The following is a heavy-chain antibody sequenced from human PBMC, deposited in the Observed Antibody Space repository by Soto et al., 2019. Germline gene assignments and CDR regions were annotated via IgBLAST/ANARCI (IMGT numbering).Heavy chain of an antibody. CDR3: AHSLIGYYYDSSGSNWFDP. CDR1: GFSLSTSGVG. Sequence: QITLKESGPPLVKPTQTLTLTCTFSGFSLSTSGVGVGWIRQPPGKALEWLALIYWDDDKRYSPSLKSRLTITKDTSKNQVVLTMNNMDPVDTATYYCAHSLIGYYYDSSGSNWFDPWGQGTLVTVSS. CDR2: IYWDDDK. J-gene: IGHJ5*02. V-gene: IGHV2-5*02. D-gene: IGHD3-22*01.